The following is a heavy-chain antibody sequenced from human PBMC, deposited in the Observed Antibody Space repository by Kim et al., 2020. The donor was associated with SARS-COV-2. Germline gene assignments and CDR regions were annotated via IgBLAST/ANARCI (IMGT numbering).Heavy chain of an antibody. Sequence: GGSLRLSCTASGFTFGDYAMSWVRQAPGKGLEWVGFIRSKAYGGTTEYAASVKGRFTISRDDSKSIAYLQMNSLKTEDTAVYYCTRDGSGSSSYYYGMDVWGQGTTVTVSS. CDR1: GFTFGDYA. CDR3: TRDGSGSSSYYYGMDV. J-gene: IGHJ6*02. CDR2: IRSKAYGGTT. D-gene: IGHD6-13*01. V-gene: IGHV3-49*04.